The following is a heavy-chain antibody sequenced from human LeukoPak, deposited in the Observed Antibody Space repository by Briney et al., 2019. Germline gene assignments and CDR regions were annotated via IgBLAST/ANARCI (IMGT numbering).Heavy chain of an antibody. CDR2: ISGSGGST. J-gene: IGHJ4*02. CDR3: AKDTAMVTGYFDY. Sequence: GGSLRLSCAASGFTFSGYAMSWVRQAPGKGLEWVSAISGSGGSTYYADSVKGRFTISRDNSKNTLYLQMNSLRAEDTAVYYCAKDTAMVTGYFDYWGQGTLVTVSS. CDR1: GFTFSGYA. V-gene: IGHV3-23*01. D-gene: IGHD5-18*01.